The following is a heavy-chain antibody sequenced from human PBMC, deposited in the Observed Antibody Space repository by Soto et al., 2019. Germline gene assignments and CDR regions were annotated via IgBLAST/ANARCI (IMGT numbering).Heavy chain of an antibody. J-gene: IGHJ3*02. D-gene: IGHD2-2*01. CDR3: ARVEVVPAPVGADAFDI. V-gene: IGHV1-69*13. CDR2: IIPIFGTA. Sequence: SVKVSCKASGGTFSSYAISWVRQAPGQGLEWMGGIIPIFGTANYAQKFQGRVTITADESTSTAYMELSSLRSEDTAVYYCARVEVVPAPVGADAFDIWGQGTMVTVSS. CDR1: GGTFSSYA.